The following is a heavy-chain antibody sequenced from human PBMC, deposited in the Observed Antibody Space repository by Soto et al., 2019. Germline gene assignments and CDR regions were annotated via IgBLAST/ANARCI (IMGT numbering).Heavy chain of an antibody. CDR1: GGTFSSYT. J-gene: IGHJ4*02. CDR3: AREGSGYDSYYFDY. D-gene: IGHD5-12*01. CDR2: IIPILGIA. V-gene: IGHV1-69*08. Sequence: VQLVQSGAEVKKPGSSVKVSCKASGGTFSSYTISWVRQAPGQGREWMGRIIPILGIANYAQKFQGRVTITADKSTSTAYMELSRLRSEDTAVYYCAREGSGYDSYYFDYWGQGTLVTVSS.